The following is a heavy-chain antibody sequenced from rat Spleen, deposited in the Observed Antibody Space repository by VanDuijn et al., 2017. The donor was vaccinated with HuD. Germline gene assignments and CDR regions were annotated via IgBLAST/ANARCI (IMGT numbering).Heavy chain of an antibody. V-gene: IGHV5-25*01. J-gene: IGHJ2*01. D-gene: IGHD1-11*01. CDR2: ISYDGTAT. CDR1: GLSFSNYD. Sequence: EVELVESGGGLVQPGRSMKLSCAASGLSFSNYDMAWVRQAPTKGLEWVASISYDGTATYYRDSVKGRFTISRDNAKNTLYLEMDSLGSEDTATYYCARRHYGYTDYFDYWGQGVMVTVSS. CDR3: ARRHYGYTDYFDY.